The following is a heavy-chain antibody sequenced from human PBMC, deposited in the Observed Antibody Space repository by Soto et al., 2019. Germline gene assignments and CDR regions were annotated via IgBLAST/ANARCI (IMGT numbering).Heavy chain of an antibody. CDR3: ARGRLGYCNGGSCYQMTY. CDR1: GYTFTSYG. CDR2: INPSGGST. J-gene: IGHJ4*02. D-gene: IGHD2-15*01. V-gene: IGHV1-46*01. Sequence: ASVKVSCKASGYTFTSYGISWVRQAPGQGLEWMGIINPSGGSTSYAQKFQGRVTMTRDTPTSTVYMELSSLRSEDTAVYYCARGRLGYCNGGSCYQMTYWGQGTLVTVSS.